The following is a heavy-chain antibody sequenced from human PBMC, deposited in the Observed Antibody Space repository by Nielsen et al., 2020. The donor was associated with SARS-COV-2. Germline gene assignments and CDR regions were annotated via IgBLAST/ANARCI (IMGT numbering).Heavy chain of an antibody. CDR1: GFTFNTYA. CDR2: ISASSANI. Sequence: GESLKICCAASGFTFNTYAMNWVRQAPGKGLGWVAYISASSANIHYAASVNGRFTVSRDNAKNSLYLQMNNLRDEDTAVYYCASDPSYASSWLHYFDFWGQGTLVTVSS. J-gene: IGHJ4*02. CDR3: ASDPSYASSWLHYFDF. D-gene: IGHD5-12*01. V-gene: IGHV3-48*02.